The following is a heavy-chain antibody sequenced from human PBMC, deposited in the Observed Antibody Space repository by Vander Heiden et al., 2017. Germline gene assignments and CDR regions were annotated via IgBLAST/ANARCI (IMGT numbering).Heavy chain of an antibody. V-gene: IGHV3-48*01. Sequence: DVQPLQSGVGLVQPWGYLELSWPASGFTASRHIMHWVRKAAGKGLEWVSYSSSSSSTIYYADSVKGRFTISRDNGKNSLYLQMNSMRAEDTAVYYCARADLDRVVVAKPRYYFDYWGQGTLVTVSS. CDR2: SSSSSSTI. D-gene: IGHD3-22*01. CDR1: GFTASRHI. J-gene: IGHJ4*02. CDR3: ARADLDRVVVAKPRYYFDY.